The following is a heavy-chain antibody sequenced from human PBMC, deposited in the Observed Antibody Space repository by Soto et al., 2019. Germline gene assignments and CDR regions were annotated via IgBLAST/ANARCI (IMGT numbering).Heavy chain of an antibody. CDR3: TGEVASGY. CDR2: ISRDGGTK. Sequence: QVQLVESGGGVVQPGRSLRLSCEASGFTVSRYGMHWVRQAPGKGLEWVAVISRDGGTKYYADSVQGRFTISKDNSRNTLFLEMNSLRGDDMAVYYCTGEVASGYWGQGTLVTVSS. V-gene: IGHV3-30*03. D-gene: IGHD2-8*02. CDR1: GFTVSRYG. J-gene: IGHJ4*02.